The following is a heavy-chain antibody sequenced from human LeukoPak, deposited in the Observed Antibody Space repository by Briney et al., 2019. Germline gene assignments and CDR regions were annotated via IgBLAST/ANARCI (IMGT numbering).Heavy chain of an antibody. J-gene: IGHJ6*03. CDR3: ARGPGAAAGLYYYYMDV. V-gene: IGHV4-34*01. CDR2: INHSGST. D-gene: IGHD6-25*01. CDR1: GGSFSGYY. Sequence: SETLSLTCAVYGGSFSGYYWSWIRQPPGKGLEWIGEINHSGSTNYNPSLKSRVTISVDTSKNQFSLRLSSVTAADTAVYYCARGPGAAAGLYYYYMDVWGKGTTVTVSS.